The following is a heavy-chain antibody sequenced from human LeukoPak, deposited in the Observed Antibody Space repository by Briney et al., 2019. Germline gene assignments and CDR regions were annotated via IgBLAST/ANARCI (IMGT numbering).Heavy chain of an antibody. CDR1: GYTFTGYY. CDR3: ARAYGSGSSYHPDY. V-gene: IGHV1-2*02. Sequence: ASVKVSCKASGYTFTGYYMHWVRQAPGQGLEWMGWINPNSGGTNYAPKFQGRVTMTRDTSISTAYMELSSLTSDDTAVYYCARAYGSGSSYHPDYWGQGTLVTVSS. CDR2: INPNSGGT. J-gene: IGHJ4*02. D-gene: IGHD3-10*01.